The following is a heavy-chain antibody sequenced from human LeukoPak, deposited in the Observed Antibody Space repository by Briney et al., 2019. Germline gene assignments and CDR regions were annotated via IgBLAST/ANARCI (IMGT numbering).Heavy chain of an antibody. J-gene: IGHJ3*02. V-gene: IGHV7-4-1*02. CDR1: GYTFTSYA. CDR3: ARDLQWLVVSLHAFDI. D-gene: IGHD6-19*01. CDR2: INTNTGNP. Sequence: ASVKVSCKASGYTFTSYAMNWVRQAPGQGLEWMGWINTNTGNPTYAQGFTGRFVFSLDTSVSTAYLQISSLKAEDTAVYYCARDLQWLVVSLHAFDIWGQGTMVTVSS.